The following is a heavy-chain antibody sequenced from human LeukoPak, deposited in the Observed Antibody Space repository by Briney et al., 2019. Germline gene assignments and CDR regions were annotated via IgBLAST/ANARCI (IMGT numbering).Heavy chain of an antibody. J-gene: IGHJ4*02. D-gene: IGHD3-10*01. CDR3: ARGFRGLLDYFDY. Sequence: ASVKVSCKVSGYTFTSYDINWVRQATGQGLEWMGWMNPNSGNTGYAQKFQGRVTITRNTSISTAYMELSSLRSEDTAVYYCARGFRGLLDYFDYWGQGTLVTVSS. CDR2: MNPNSGNT. V-gene: IGHV1-8*03. CDR1: GYTFTSYD.